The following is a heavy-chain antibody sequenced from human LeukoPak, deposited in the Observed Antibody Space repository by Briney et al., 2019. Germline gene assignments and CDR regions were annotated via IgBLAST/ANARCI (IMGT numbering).Heavy chain of an antibody. CDR1: GFTFSSYW. J-gene: IGHJ4*02. CDR2: IKQDGSEK. CDR3: AREAGRDGYNEADYFDY. Sequence: GGSLRLSCAASGFTFSSYWMSWVRQAPGKGLEWVANIKQDGSEKYYVDSVKGRFTISRDNAKNSLYLQMNSLRAEDTAVYYCAREAGRDGYNEADYFDYWGQGTLVTVSS. D-gene: IGHD5-24*01. V-gene: IGHV3-7*01.